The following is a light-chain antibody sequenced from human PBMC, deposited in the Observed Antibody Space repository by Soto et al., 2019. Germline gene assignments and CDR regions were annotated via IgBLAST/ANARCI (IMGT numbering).Light chain of an antibody. CDR3: QQRSNGPYT. V-gene: IGKV3-11*01. CDR1: QSVSNY. Sequence: EIVLTQSPPTLSLSPGERATLSCRTSQSVSNYLAWYQQKPGQAPRFLIYDASNRAVDIPARFSGSGSGTDFTLTISSLEPEDSAVYFCQQRSNGPYTFGQGTKLEIK. CDR2: DAS. J-gene: IGKJ2*01.